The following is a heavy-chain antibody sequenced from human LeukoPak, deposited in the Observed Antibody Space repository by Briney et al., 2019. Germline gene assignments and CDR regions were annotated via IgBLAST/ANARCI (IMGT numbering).Heavy chain of an antibody. CDR2: IYHSGST. D-gene: IGHD5-24*01. Sequence: SETLSLTCTVSGYSISSGYYWGWIRQPPGKGLEWIGSIYHSGSTYYNPSLKSRVTISVDTSKNQFSLKLSSVTAADTAVYYCARDNSVRDEAWWFNPWGQGTLVTVSS. V-gene: IGHV4-38-2*02. J-gene: IGHJ5*02. CDR1: GYSISSGYY. CDR3: ARDNSVRDEAWWFNP.